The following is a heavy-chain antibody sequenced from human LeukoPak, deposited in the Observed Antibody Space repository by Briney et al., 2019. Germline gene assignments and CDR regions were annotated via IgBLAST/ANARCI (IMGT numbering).Heavy chain of an antibody. V-gene: IGHV4-30-2*01. D-gene: IGHD1-26*01. CDR1: GGSISSGGYY. CDR3: AREIVGATAWYYFDY. Sequence: SETLSLTCTVSGGSISSGGYYWSWIRQPPGKGLEWIGYIYHSGSTYYNPSLKSRVTISVDRSKNQFSLKLSSVTAADTAVYYCAREIVGATAWYYFDYWGQGTLVTVSS. CDR2: IYHSGST. J-gene: IGHJ4*02.